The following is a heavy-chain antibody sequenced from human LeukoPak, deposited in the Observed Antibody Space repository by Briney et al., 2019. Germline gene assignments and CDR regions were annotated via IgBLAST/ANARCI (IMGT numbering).Heavy chain of an antibody. V-gene: IGHV1-2*02. D-gene: IGHD4-23*01. J-gene: IGHJ6*03. Sequence: ASVKVSCKASGYTFTSYAMNWVRQAPGQGLEWMGWINPNSGGTNYAQKFQGRVTVTRDTSISTAYMELSRLRSDDTAVYYCARFVVTLDYYYYMDVWGKGTTVTVSS. CDR2: INPNSGGT. CDR3: ARFVVTLDYYYYMDV. CDR1: GYTFTSYA.